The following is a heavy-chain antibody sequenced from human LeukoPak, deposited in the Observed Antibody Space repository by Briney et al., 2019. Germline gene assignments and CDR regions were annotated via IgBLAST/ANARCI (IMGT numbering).Heavy chain of an antibody. CDR3: ARDEADGRIDH. CDR2: IYYSGST. J-gene: IGHJ5*02. D-gene: IGHD1-26*01. V-gene: IGHV4-59*01. CDR1: GGSISSYY. Sequence: SETLSLTCTVSGGSISSYYWSWIRQPPGKGLEWIGYIYYSGSTNYNPSLKSRVTISVDTSKNQFSLKLSSVTAADTAVYYCARDEADGRIDHWGQGTLVTVSS.